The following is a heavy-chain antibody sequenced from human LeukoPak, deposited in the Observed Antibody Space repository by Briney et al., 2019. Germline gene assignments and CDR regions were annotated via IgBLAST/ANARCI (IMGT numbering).Heavy chain of an antibody. CDR3: ATDRASKGEQWLGYLSF. Sequence: GGSLRLSCAASGFTFSIYAMNWVRQAPGKGLEWVTVISSDGSNEYYADSVKGRFTISRDDSKNTLYLQMNSLRTEDTAVYYCATDRASKGEQWLGYLSFWGQGTLVAVSS. J-gene: IGHJ4*02. D-gene: IGHD6-19*01. CDR2: ISSDGSNE. CDR1: GFTFSIYA. V-gene: IGHV3-30*03.